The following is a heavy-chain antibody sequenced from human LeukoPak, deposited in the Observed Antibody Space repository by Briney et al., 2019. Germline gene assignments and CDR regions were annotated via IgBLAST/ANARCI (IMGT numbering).Heavy chain of an antibody. V-gene: IGHV4-39*01. D-gene: IGHD3-22*01. Sequence: PLETLSLTSTLSVGSLCGSIYYSGWIRHPPGERLEWIGSIYYTGSTYYHPSLKSRFTISVDTSKNQCSLKLSSVTAADTAVYYCARQYYDSSGYYWGQGTLVTVSS. CDR2: IYYTGST. J-gene: IGHJ4*02. CDR1: VGSLCGSIYY. CDR3: ARQYYDSSGYY.